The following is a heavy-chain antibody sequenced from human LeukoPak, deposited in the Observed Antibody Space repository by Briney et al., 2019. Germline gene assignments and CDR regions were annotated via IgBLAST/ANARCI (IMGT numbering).Heavy chain of an antibody. CDR2: IIPILGIA. Sequence: GSSVKVSCKASGGTFISYAISWVRQAPGQGLEWMGRIIPILGIANYAQKFQGRVTITADKSTSTAYMELSSLRSEDTAVYYCARENAHGSSYYYYGMDVWGQGTTVTVSS. CDR1: GGTFISYA. D-gene: IGHD3-22*01. J-gene: IGHJ6*02. CDR3: ARENAHGSSYYYYGMDV. V-gene: IGHV1-69*04.